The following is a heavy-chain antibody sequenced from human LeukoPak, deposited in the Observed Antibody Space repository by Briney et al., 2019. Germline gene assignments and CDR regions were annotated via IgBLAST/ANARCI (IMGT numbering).Heavy chain of an antibody. CDR3: ARDKLVGGATLFDY. V-gene: IGHV3-11*06. CDR1: GFTFSDYY. CDR2: ISSSSKYT. Sequence: GGSLRLSCAASGFTFSDYYMSWIRQAPGKGLEWLSYISSSSKYTKYADSVKGRFTISRDNAKNSLHLQMNSLRAEDTAVYYCARDKLVGGATLFDYWGQGTLVTVSS. D-gene: IGHD3-16*01. J-gene: IGHJ4*02.